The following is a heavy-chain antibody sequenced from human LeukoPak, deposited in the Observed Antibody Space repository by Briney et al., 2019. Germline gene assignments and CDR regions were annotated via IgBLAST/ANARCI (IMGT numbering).Heavy chain of an antibody. CDR1: GYTFTSYG. J-gene: IGHJ2*01. CDR3: ARACIAVAGTAYWYFDL. V-gene: IGHV1-18*04. CDR2: ISAYNGKT. D-gene: IGHD6-19*01. Sequence: ASGKVSCKASGYTFTSYGISWVRQARGQGGEWMGWISAYNGKTNNAQKLQGRVTMTKETATRTAYMELRSLRSDDTAVYYCARACIAVAGTAYWYFDLWGRGTLGPVS.